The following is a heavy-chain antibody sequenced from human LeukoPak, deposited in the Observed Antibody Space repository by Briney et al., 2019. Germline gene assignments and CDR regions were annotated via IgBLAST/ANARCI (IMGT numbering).Heavy chain of an antibody. V-gene: IGHV4-39*01. Sequence: SETLSLTCTVSGVSISSSNSYWGWIRQPPGKGLEWIGSIYYSGKTYYNASLKSQVSISIDTFKNQFSLRLTSVTAADTAVYYCARHRYYYGSGSYFNPPGHFDYWGQGTLVTVSS. CDR1: GVSISSSNSY. J-gene: IGHJ4*02. CDR2: IYYSGKT. D-gene: IGHD3-10*01. CDR3: ARHRYYYGSGSYFNPPGHFDY.